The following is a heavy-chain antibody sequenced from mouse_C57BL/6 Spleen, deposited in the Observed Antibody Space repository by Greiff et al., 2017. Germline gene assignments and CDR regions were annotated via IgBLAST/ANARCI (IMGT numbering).Heavy chain of an antibody. V-gene: IGHV1-18*01. CDR3: ARRGYGSYGRFAY. CDR2: INPNNGGT. Sequence: VQLQQSGPELVKPGASVKIPCKASGYTFTDYNMDWVKQSHGKSLEWIGDINPNNGGTIYNQKLKGKATLTVAKSSSTAYIELRSLTSEGTAVYYCARRGYGSYGRFAYWGQGTLVTVSA. D-gene: IGHD2-1*01. CDR1: GYTFTDYN. J-gene: IGHJ3*01.